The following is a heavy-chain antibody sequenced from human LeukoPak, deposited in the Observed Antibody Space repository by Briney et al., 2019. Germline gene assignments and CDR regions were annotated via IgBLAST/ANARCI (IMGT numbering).Heavy chain of an antibody. Sequence: SETLSLTCAVYGGSFSGYYWSWIRQPPGKGLEWIGEINHSGSTNYNPSLKSRVTISVDTSKNQFSLKLSSVTAADTAVYYCARDGIRYFDWLRDTGLDVWGKGTTVTVSS. CDR1: GGSFSGYY. CDR2: INHSGST. J-gene: IGHJ6*04. V-gene: IGHV4-34*01. D-gene: IGHD3-9*01. CDR3: ARDGIRYFDWLRDTGLDV.